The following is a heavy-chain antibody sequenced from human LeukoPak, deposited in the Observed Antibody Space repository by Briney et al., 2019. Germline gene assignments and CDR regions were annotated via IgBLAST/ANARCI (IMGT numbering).Heavy chain of an antibody. CDR1: GFTFSSYW. J-gene: IGHJ4*02. CDR2: IKQDGSEK. Sequence: PGGSLRLSCSASGFTFSSYWMSWVRQAPGKGLEWVANIKQDGSEKYYVDSVKGRFTISRDNAKNSLYLQMNSLRAEDTAVYYCARLGLDGYCSSTSCYALGEFDYWGQGTLVTVSS. CDR3: ARLGLDGYCSSTSCYALGEFDY. D-gene: IGHD2-2*03. V-gene: IGHV3-7*01.